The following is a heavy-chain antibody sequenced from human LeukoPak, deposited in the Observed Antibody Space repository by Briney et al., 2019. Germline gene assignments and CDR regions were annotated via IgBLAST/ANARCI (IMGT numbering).Heavy chain of an antibody. CDR1: GYTFTSYY. CDR3: ARHSGYHSTMYLDY. Sequence: SVKVSCKASGYTFTSYYMHWVRQAPGQGLEWMGGITAIFRTANYAQKFQGRVTITADEFMSTVYMELSSLRSEDTAVYYCARHSGYHSTMYLDYWGQGTLVTVSS. J-gene: IGHJ4*02. CDR2: ITAIFRTA. D-gene: IGHD3-22*01. V-gene: IGHV1-69*13.